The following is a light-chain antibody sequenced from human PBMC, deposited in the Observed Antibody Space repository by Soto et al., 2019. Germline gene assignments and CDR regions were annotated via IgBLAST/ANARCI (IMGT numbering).Light chain of an antibody. CDR3: QQYGNSPQA. J-gene: IGKJ2*01. Sequence: ETELTQSPGTLSLSPGERATLSCRASQSVTSNFLAWYQQKPGQAPRLLIYGASSRATGIPDRFSGSGSGTDFTLTISRLEPEDFAVYFCQQYGNSPQAFGQGTKLEIK. CDR2: GAS. CDR1: QSVTSNF. V-gene: IGKV3-20*01.